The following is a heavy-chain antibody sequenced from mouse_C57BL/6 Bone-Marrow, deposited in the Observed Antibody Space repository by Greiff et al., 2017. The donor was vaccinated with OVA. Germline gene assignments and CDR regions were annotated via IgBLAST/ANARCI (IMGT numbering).Heavy chain of an antibody. CDR1: GYTFTSYW. J-gene: IGHJ2*01. D-gene: IGHD1-1*01. Sequence: VQLQQPGAELVRPGTSVKLSCKASGYTFTSYWMHWVKQRPGQGLEWIGVIDPSDSYTNYNQKFKGKATLTVDTPSSTAYMQLSSLTSEDSAVYYCARDGSSPGYWGQGTTLTVSS. V-gene: IGHV1-59*01. CDR3: ARDGSSPGY. CDR2: IDPSDSYT.